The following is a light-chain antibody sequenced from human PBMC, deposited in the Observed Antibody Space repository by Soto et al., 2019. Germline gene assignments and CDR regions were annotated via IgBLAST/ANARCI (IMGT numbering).Light chain of an antibody. Sequence: QSALTQPPSASGSPGQSVTISCTGTNSDIGAYNYVSWYQQYPGKAPKLIIYEVNKRPSGVPDRFSGSKSGNTASLTVSGLQAEDEADYYCNSYAGSKVFGGGTKLTVL. CDR2: EVN. CDR3: NSYAGSKV. J-gene: IGLJ2*01. V-gene: IGLV2-8*01. CDR1: NSDIGAYNY.